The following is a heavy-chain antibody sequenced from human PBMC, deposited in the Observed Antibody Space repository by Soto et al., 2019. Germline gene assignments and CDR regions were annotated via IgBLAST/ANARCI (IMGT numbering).Heavy chain of an antibody. CDR1: GYTFTNYW. CDR2: IYPGDSDT. J-gene: IGHJ6*02. V-gene: IGHV5-51*01. Sequence: VEAPKSSDERPGYTFTNYWIGWLRQIPGKGPEWMGIIYPGDSDTKYNPSFQGQVTISADKSITTNYLQWSSLKASDNAIYYCAASIFYYGMDVWGQGTTVXVSS. CDR3: AASIFYYGMDV.